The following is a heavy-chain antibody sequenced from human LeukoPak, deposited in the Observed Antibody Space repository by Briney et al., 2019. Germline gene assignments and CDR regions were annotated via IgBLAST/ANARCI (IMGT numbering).Heavy chain of an antibody. Sequence: GGSLRLSCAASGFTFSSYGMHWVRQAPGKGLEWVAVISYDGSNKYYADSVKGRFTISGDNSKNTLYLQMNSLRAEDTAVYYCALLVFDYWGQGTLVTVSS. CDR1: GFTFSSYG. CDR2: ISYDGSNK. J-gene: IGHJ4*02. CDR3: ALLVFDY. V-gene: IGHV3-30*03. D-gene: IGHD2-15*01.